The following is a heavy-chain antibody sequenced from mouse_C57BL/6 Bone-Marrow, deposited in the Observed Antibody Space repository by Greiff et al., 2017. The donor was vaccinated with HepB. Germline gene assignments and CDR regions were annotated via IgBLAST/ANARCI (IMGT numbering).Heavy chain of an antibody. CDR3: ARRGIYYDYVYFDY. CDR2: IYPSDSET. Sequence: QVQLQQPGAELVRPGSSVKLSCKASGYTLTSYWMDWVKQRPGQGLEWIGNIYPSDSETHYNQKFKDKATLTVDKSSSTAYMQLSSLTSEDAAVYYCARRGIYYDYVYFDYWGQGTTLTVSS. V-gene: IGHV1-61*01. CDR1: GYTLTSYW. J-gene: IGHJ2*01. D-gene: IGHD2-4*01.